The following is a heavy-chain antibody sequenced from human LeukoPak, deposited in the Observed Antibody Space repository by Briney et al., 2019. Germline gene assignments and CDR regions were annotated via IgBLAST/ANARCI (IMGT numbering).Heavy chain of an antibody. J-gene: IGHJ6*03. CDR1: GFTFSSYG. D-gene: IGHD3-10*01. V-gene: IGHV3-23*01. CDR2: IGGSGGST. Sequence: GGSLRLSCAASGFTFSSYGMSWVRQAPGKGLEWVSAIGGSGGSTYYADSVKGRFTISRDNSKNTLYLQMNSLRAEDTAVYYCARAPVWFGELYYYYMDVWGKGTTVTISS. CDR3: ARAPVWFGELYYYYMDV.